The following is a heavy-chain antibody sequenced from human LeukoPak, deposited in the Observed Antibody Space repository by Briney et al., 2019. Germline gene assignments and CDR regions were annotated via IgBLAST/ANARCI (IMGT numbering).Heavy chain of an antibody. Sequence: ASVKVSCKASGYTFISYYIHWVRQAPGQGLEWVGIINPSGGSTSYAQKFQGRVTMTRDTSTSTVYMELSSLRSEDTAVYYCAREQGSSSSGRYGLDVWGQGTTVTVSS. D-gene: IGHD6-6*01. V-gene: IGHV1-46*01. CDR1: GYTFISYY. CDR2: INPSGGST. CDR3: AREQGSSSSGRYGLDV. J-gene: IGHJ6*02.